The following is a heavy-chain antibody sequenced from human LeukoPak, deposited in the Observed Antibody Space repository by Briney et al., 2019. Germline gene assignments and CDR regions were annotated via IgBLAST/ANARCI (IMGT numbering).Heavy chain of an antibody. CDR3: ARCVRRTLTNAFDI. Sequence: ASVKVSCKASGYPFTGYYLHWIRQAPGQGLEYVGRINPNNGGTNYAQKFQGRVTMTRDTSISTAYMELTRLRSEDTAVYYCARCVRRTLTNAFDIWGQGTMVTVSS. CDR2: INPNNGGT. CDR1: GYPFTGYY. V-gene: IGHV1-2*06. J-gene: IGHJ3*02.